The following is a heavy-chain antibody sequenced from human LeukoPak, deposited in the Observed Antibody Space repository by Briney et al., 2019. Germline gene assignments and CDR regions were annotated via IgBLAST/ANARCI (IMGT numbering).Heavy chain of an antibody. CDR2: IYYSGST. D-gene: IGHD6-13*01. CDR1: GSSISSYY. CDR3: ARGIAAAAIDY. Sequence: PSETLSLTCTVSGSSISSYYWSWIRQPPGKGLEWIGYIYYSGSTNYNPSLKSRVTISVDTSKNQFSLKLSSVTAADTAVYYCARGIAAAAIDYWGQGTLVTVSS. J-gene: IGHJ4*02. V-gene: IGHV4-59*01.